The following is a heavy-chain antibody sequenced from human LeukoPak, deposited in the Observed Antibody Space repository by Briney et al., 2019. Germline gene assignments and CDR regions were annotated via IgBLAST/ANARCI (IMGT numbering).Heavy chain of an antibody. J-gene: IGHJ5*02. D-gene: IGHD3-10*01. CDR3: TRDGNLWFRELPNRFEP. CDR1: RFTFSTYG. V-gene: IGHV3-49*04. CDR2: IRSKAYGGTT. Sequence: PGGSLRLSCAAARFTFSTYGMSWVRQAPGKWREWVGFIRSKAYGGTTEYAASVKGRFTISRDDSKSIAYLQMNSLKTEDTAAYYCTRDGNLWFRELPNRFEPWGQGTLVTVSS.